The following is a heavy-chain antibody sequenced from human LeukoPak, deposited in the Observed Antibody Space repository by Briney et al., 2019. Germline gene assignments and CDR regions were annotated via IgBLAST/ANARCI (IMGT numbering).Heavy chain of an antibody. Sequence: GGSLRLSCVASGFTVSYYGMHWVRQAPGKGLEWVAFIRYDGSLKNYADSVKGRFTISRDSSKNTLYLQMNNLRAEDTAVYYCAKIAGYDSGGLLDYWGQGTLVTVSS. CDR2: IRYDGSLK. J-gene: IGHJ4*02. CDR3: AKIAGYDSGGLLDY. V-gene: IGHV3-30*02. D-gene: IGHD3-22*01. CDR1: GFTVSYYG.